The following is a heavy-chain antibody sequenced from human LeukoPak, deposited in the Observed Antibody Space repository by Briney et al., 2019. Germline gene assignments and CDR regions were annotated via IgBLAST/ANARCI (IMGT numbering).Heavy chain of an antibody. J-gene: IGHJ5*02. CDR2: IKQDGNEK. CDR1: GFTFSSYW. CDR3: ARRVPAAIVLVSSWFDP. Sequence: GGSLRLSCAASGFTFSSYWMRWVRQAPGKGLEWVANIKQDGNEKYYVDSVKGRFTISRDNAKNSLYLQMNSLRAEDTAVYYCARRVPAAIVLVSSWFDPWGQGTLVTVSS. D-gene: IGHD2-2*01. V-gene: IGHV3-7*01.